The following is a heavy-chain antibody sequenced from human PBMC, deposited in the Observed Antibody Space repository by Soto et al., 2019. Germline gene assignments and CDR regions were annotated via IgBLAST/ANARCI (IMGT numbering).Heavy chain of an antibody. CDR1: GYSFTSYG. CDR2: ISTYNGDT. V-gene: IGHV1-18*01. Sequence: GASVKVSCKTSGYSFTSYGISWVRQAPGQGLEWMGWISTYNGDTYYAQKLQGRVTMTTDTATSNAYMEVRSLRSDDAAVYYCAREYCSGTSCYGVDYWGQGTLVTVSS. CDR3: AREYCSGTSCYGVDY. J-gene: IGHJ4*02. D-gene: IGHD2-2*01.